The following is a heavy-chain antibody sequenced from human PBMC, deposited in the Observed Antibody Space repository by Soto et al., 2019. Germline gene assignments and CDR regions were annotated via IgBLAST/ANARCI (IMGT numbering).Heavy chain of an antibody. J-gene: IGHJ4*02. Sequence: ASVKVSCKASGYTFTSYYMHWVRQAPGQGLEWMGIINPSGGSTSYAQKFQGRVTMTRDTSTSTVYMELSSLRSEDTAVYYCARGAYVLLWFGESTDHFYYFDYWGQGTLVTVSS. CDR3: ARGAYVLLWFGESTDHFYYFDY. CDR2: INPSGGST. CDR1: GYTFTSYY. D-gene: IGHD3-10*01. V-gene: IGHV1-46*03.